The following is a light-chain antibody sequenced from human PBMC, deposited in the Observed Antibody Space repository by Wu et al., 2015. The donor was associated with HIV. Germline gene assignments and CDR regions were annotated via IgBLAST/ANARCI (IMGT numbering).Light chain of an antibody. CDR3: QQSLSPPDWM. CDR2: GIS. V-gene: IGKV1-39*01. Sequence: DIEMTQSPSSLSASVGDRVTITCRASQNIRNFLNWYQQKPGKAPKLLIFGISSLESGVPSRFSGSGSGTDFTLTISSVQPEDFATYYCQQSLSPPDWMFGPGTRVEIK. CDR1: QNIRNF. J-gene: IGKJ1*01.